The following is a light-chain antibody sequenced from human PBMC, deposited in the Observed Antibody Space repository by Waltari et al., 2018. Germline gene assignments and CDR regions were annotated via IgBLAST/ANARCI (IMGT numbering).Light chain of an antibody. CDR1: GGRIASNF. J-gene: IGLJ3*02. CDR2: QDD. CDR3: HSYCNNHHWV. Sequence: NFMLTQPHSVSGSPGKTVTISCTGSGGRIASNFVQWYQQRPGSAPTTVIYQDDQRPPGVPDRFSRSIGSSSNSASLTIAGLKTEDAAGYYCHSYCNNHHWVFGVVTKLTVL. V-gene: IGLV6-57*02.